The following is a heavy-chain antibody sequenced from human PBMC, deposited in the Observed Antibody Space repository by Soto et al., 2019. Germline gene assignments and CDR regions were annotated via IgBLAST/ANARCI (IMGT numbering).Heavy chain of an antibody. J-gene: IGHJ5*02. Sequence: ASVKVSCKAPGYSFTSYFMHWVRQAPGQGFEWMGIINPSGGRTTYAQKFQGRVTMTRDTSTSTVYMELNSLRSEDTAVYYCARDGCVTATCAGGGNWFDPWGQGTPVTVSS. CDR2: INPSGGRT. V-gene: IGHV1-46*01. CDR1: GYSFTSYF. CDR3: ARDGCVTATCAGGGNWFDP. D-gene: IGHD3-16*01.